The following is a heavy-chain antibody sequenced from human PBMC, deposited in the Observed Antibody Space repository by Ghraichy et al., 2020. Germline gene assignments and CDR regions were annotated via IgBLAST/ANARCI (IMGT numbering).Heavy chain of an antibody. CDR3: ARDSSSGWAHDY. CDR2: IYSGGST. J-gene: IGHJ4*02. D-gene: IGHD6-19*01. Sequence: GGSLRLSCAASGFTVSSNYMSWVRQAPGKGLEWVSAIYSGGSTSYADSVKGRFTIFRDSSKNTLYLQMNSLRAEDTAVYYCARDSSSGWAHDYWGQGTLVTVSS. CDR1: GFTVSSNY. V-gene: IGHV3-53*01.